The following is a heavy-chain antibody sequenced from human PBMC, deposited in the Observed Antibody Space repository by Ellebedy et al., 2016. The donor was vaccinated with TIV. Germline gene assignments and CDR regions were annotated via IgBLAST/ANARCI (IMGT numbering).Heavy chain of an antibody. CDR3: ARDSGRRSNWDNDY. V-gene: IGHV3-23*01. J-gene: IGHJ4*02. CDR1: GSTYSSYA. CDR2: ISDSGVNT. D-gene: IGHD3-10*01. Sequence: PGGSLRLTCVASGSTYSSYAMCWVRQAPGKGLEWVSTISDSGVNTHFPDSVKGRFTISRDNSRNTVYLQMNNLRAEDTAVDYCARDSGRRSNWDNDYWGQGTLVTVSS.